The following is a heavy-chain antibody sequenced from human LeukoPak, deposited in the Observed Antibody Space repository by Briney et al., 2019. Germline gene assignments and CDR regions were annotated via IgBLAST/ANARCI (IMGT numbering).Heavy chain of an antibody. CDR2: IYYSGST. D-gene: IGHD6-19*01. CDR1: GGSISSYY. V-gene: IGHV4-59*01. CDR3: ARLGGDSSGWYQVGY. J-gene: IGHJ4*02. Sequence: SETLSLTCSVSGGSISSYYWTWIRQPPGKGLEWIGYIYYSGSTNYNPSLKSRVTISVDTSKNQFSLKLSSVTAADTAVYYCARLGGDSSGWYQVGYWGQGTLVTVSS.